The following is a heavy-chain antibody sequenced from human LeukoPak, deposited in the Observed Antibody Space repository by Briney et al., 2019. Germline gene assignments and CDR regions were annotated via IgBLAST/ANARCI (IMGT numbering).Heavy chain of an antibody. Sequence: GGSLRLSRAASGFTFSNAWMSWVRQAPGKGLEWVGCIKSKTDGGTTDYAAPVKGRFTISRDDSKNTLYLQMNSLKTEDTAVYYCTTDMTYDYVWGSYRYTGRYFDYWGQGTLVTVSS. CDR2: IKSKTDGGTT. CDR1: GFTFSNAW. CDR3: TTDMTYDYVWGSYRYTGRYFDY. D-gene: IGHD3-16*02. V-gene: IGHV3-15*01. J-gene: IGHJ4*02.